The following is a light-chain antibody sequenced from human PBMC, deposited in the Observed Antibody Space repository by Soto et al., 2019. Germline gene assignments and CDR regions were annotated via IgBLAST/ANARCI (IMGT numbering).Light chain of an antibody. J-gene: IGLJ3*02. CDR2: EVS. Sequence: QSVLTQPASVSGSPGQSITISCTGTSSDVGAYNYVSWYQHHPGKAPKLMIYEVSNRPSGVSNRFSGSKSGNTASLTISGLQAEDEADYFCCSYTTSSMWVFGGRTKVTVL. V-gene: IGLV2-14*01. CDR1: SSDVGAYNY. CDR3: CSYTTSSMWV.